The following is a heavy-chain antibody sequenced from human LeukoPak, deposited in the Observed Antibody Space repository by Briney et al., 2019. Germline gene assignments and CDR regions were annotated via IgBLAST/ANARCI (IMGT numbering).Heavy chain of an antibody. Sequence: GGSLRLSCAASGFTFSDYYLSWIRQAPGRGLEWVSYISSSGSTIYYADSVKVRFTISRDNAKNSLYLQMNSLRAEDTALYYCARDLPGIAVAGRVFDYWGQGTLVTVSS. V-gene: IGHV3-11*01. CDR1: GFTFSDYY. J-gene: IGHJ4*02. CDR2: ISSSGSTI. D-gene: IGHD6-19*01. CDR3: ARDLPGIAVAGRVFDY.